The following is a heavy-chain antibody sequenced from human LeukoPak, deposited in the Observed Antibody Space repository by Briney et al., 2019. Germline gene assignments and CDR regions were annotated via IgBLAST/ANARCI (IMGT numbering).Heavy chain of an antibody. CDR2: INHSGST. J-gene: IGHJ4*02. CDR1: GGSFSGYY. V-gene: IGHV4-34*01. D-gene: IGHD5-18*01. Sequence: SETLSLTCAFYGGSFSGYYWSWIRQPPGKGLEWSGEINHSGSTNYNPSLKSRVTISVDTSKNQFSLKLSSVTAADTAVYYCARGRGYSYGYGRIDYWGQGTLVTVSS. CDR3: ARGRGYSYGYGRIDY.